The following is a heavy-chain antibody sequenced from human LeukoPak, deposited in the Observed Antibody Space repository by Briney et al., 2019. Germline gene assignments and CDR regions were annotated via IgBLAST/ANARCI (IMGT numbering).Heavy chain of an antibody. Sequence: PGGSLRLSCAASGFSFKDTGMHWVRQAPGKGPEWLTIIWFDGSTKYYADSVKGRFTVSRDNSQNILYLQMNDLRAEDTAVYYCARDRVEGSGYLGRKGWYYYGMDVWGQGTTVTVSS. CDR1: GFSFKDTG. CDR3: ARDRVEGSGYLGRKGWYYYGMDV. D-gene: IGHD3-3*01. CDR2: IWFDGSTK. J-gene: IGHJ6*02. V-gene: IGHV3-33*01.